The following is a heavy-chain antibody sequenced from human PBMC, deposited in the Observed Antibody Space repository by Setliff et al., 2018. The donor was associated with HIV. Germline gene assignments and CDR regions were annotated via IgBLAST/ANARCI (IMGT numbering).Heavy chain of an antibody. J-gene: IGHJ4*02. Sequence: ASVKVSCKASGYTFSDYYMHWVRQAPGQGLEWMGWINPNNFNTQYAKNFQGRVTMTWDTSTSTSYMEVYRLRSDDTAVYFCARSCRSSGYCHFDYWGQGTLVTVSS. D-gene: IGHD3-22*01. CDR3: ARSCRSSGYCHFDY. CDR1: GYTFSDYY. V-gene: IGHV1-2*02. CDR2: INPNNFNT.